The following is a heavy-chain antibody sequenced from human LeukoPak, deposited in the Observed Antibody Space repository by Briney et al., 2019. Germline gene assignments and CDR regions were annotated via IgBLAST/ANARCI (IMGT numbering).Heavy chain of an antibody. CDR3: AKTRGDYDSFDY. CDR2: ISGSGGST. Sequence: GRSLRLSCAASGFTFSSYGMSWVRQAPGKGLEWVSAISGSGGSTYYADSVKGRFTISRDNSKNTLYLQMNSLRAEDTAVYYCAKTRGDYDSFDYWGQGTLVTVSS. CDR1: GFTFSSYG. J-gene: IGHJ4*02. D-gene: IGHD4-17*01. V-gene: IGHV3-23*01.